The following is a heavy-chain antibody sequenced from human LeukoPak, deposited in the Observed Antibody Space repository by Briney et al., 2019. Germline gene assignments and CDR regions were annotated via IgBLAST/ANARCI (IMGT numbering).Heavy chain of an antibody. D-gene: IGHD6-6*01. V-gene: IGHV4-34*01. CDR2: INHSGST. CDR1: GGSFSGYY. J-gene: IGHJ6*02. CDR3: ASSSSGYYYYGMDV. Sequence: PSETLSLTCAVYGGSFSGYYWSWIRQPPGKGLEWIGEINHSGSTNYNPSLKSRVTISVDTSKNQFSLKLSSVTAADTAVYYCASSSSGYYYYGMDVWGQGTTVTVSS.